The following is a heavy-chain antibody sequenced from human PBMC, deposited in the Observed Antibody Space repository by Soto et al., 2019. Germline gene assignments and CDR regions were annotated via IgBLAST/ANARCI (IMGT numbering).Heavy chain of an antibody. D-gene: IGHD3-22*01. CDR3: ARESEYYYDSSGLGPIYYYYVMDG. V-gene: IGHV4-59*01. CDR1: GGSISSYY. J-gene: IGHJ6*02. CDR2: IYYSGST. Sequence: SETLSLTCTVSGGSISSYYWSWIRQPPGKGLEWIGYIYYSGSTNYNPSLKSRVTISVDTSKNQFSLKLSSVTAADTAVYYCARESEYYYDSSGLGPIYYYYVMDGWGQGTTVTVSS.